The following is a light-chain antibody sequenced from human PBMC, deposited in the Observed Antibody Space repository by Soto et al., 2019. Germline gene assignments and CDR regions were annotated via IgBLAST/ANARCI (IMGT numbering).Light chain of an antibody. CDR1: QSVSSSY. CDR2: GAS. Sequence: EIVLTQSPGTLSLSPGERATLSCRASQSVSSSYLGWYQQKPGQAPRLLIYGASSRATGIPDRFSGSGSGTDFTLTISRLEPEDFAVYYCQQYHSSRWTFGHGTKVEIK. V-gene: IGKV3-20*01. J-gene: IGKJ1*01. CDR3: QQYHSSRWT.